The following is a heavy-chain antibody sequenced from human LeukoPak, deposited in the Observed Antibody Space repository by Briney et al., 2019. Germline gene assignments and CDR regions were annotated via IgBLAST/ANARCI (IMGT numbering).Heavy chain of an antibody. CDR3: AKYGNSGWVIDN. CDR2: IYYTGGT. CDR1: GGSISSDY. D-gene: IGHD6-19*01. V-gene: IGHV4-59*08. Sequence: SETLSLTCTVSGGSISSDYWTWIRQPPGKGLEYIGYIYYTGGTNYNPSLKSRVTISVDTSKNQFSLKLSSVTAADTAVYFCAKYGNSGWVIDNWGQGTLVTVSS. J-gene: IGHJ4*02.